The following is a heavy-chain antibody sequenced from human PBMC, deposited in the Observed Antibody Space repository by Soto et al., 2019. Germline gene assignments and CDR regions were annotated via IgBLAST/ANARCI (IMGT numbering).Heavy chain of an antibody. CDR1: GFIFSDHY. CDR3: AREFMTTVTYFDY. J-gene: IGHJ4*02. V-gene: IGHV3-72*01. CDR2: TRNKANSYTT. D-gene: IGHD4-17*01. Sequence: PGGSLRLSCAASGFIFSDHYMDWVRQAPGKGLEWVGRTRNKANSYTTEYAASVKGRFTISRDDSKNSLYLVMNSLKAEDTAMYYCAREFMTTVTYFDYWGQGTLVTVSS.